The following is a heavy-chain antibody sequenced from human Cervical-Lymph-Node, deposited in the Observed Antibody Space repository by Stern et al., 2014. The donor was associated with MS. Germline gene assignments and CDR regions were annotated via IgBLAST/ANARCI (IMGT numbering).Heavy chain of an antibody. CDR3: ARDYGDYAFDY. Sequence: EVQLVKSGAEVKKPGESLMISCKGSGYSFTANCIAWVRQMPGKGLEWMGIIYPGDSDTGYSPSFQGKVTISADKSISTAYLQWSSLKASDTAMYYCARDYGDYAFDYWGQGTLVTVSS. J-gene: IGHJ4*02. CDR2: IYPGDSDT. D-gene: IGHD4-17*01. V-gene: IGHV5-51*01. CDR1: GYSFTANC.